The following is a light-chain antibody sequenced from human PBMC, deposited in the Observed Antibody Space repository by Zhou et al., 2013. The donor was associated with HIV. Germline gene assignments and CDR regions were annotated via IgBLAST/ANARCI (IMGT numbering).Light chain of an antibody. CDR1: QTISTY. CDR3: QQSYSTSWT. CDR2: AAS. J-gene: IGKJ4*01. V-gene: IGKV1-39*01. Sequence: DIQMTQSPSSLSASVGDRVTITCRASQTISTYLNWYQQKPGKAPKLLIYAASSLQSGVPSRFSGSGSGTDFTLTISSLQPEDFATYYCQQSYSTSWTFGGGTKVEI.